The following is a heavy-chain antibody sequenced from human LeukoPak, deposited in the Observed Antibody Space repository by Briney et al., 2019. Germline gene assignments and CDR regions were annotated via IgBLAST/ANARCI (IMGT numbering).Heavy chain of an antibody. J-gene: IGHJ4*02. D-gene: IGHD5-12*01. CDR1: GGSISTYY. CDR2: IHASGPT. Sequence: SETLSLTCTVSGGSISTYYWSWIRRPPGKGLEWIAYIHASGPTNYNPSLKSRVTISVDTSKNQFSLKLSSVTAADTAVYYCVCSGYEGVNFDYWGQGTLVTVSS. CDR3: VCSGYEGVNFDY. V-gene: IGHV4-4*09.